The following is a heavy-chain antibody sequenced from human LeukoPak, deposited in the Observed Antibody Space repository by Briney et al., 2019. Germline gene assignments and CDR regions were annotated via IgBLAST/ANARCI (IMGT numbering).Heavy chain of an antibody. CDR3: AATYYYDGSGDY. J-gene: IGHJ4*02. V-gene: IGHV3-48*03. CDR2: ISSTGSNI. CDR1: GFTFSTYE. D-gene: IGHD3-22*01. Sequence: GGSLRLSCAASGFTFSTYEMNWVRQAPGKGLEWVSYISSTGSNIYYADSVKGRFTISRVNAKNSLYLLMNSLRTEDTAVYYCAATYYYDGSGDYWGQGTLVTVSS.